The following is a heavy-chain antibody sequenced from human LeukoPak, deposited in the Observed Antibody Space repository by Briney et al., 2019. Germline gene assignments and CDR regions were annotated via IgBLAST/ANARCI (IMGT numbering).Heavy chain of an antibody. CDR2: INPDSGFT. CDR1: GYKFTDDY. D-gene: IGHD3-16*01. J-gene: IGHJ4*02. V-gene: IGHV1-2*02. Sequence: ASVKVSCKASGYKFTDDYMHWVRQAPGQGLEFMGWINPDSGFTNYAQTFKGRVTMTRDTSISTAYLEERSLTSDDTAVYYCAPTAEAYTSWWKVWGQGTLVTVSS. CDR3: APTAEAYTSWWKV.